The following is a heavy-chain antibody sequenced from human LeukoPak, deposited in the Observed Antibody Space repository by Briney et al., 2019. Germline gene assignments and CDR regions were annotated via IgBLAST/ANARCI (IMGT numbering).Heavy chain of an antibody. V-gene: IGHV1-18*01. Sequence: VASVKVSCKASGGTFNNYAISWVRQAPGQGLEWMGWISPYNGNTNYAQKLQGRVTMTTDTSTTTAYMELRSLRSDDTAVYYCARLEVAGINDYWGQGTLVTVSS. CDR2: ISPYNGNT. J-gene: IGHJ4*02. CDR1: GGTFNNYA. CDR3: ARLEVAGINDY. D-gene: IGHD6-19*01.